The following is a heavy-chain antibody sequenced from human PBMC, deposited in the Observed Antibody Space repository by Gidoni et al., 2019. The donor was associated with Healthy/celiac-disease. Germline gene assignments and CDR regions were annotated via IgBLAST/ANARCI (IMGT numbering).Heavy chain of an antibody. D-gene: IGHD2-8*01. CDR1: GYTFTGYD. Sequence: QVQLVQSGAEVKKPGASVRVSCKSSGYTFTGYDIHWVRQAPGQGLEWMGWINPNSDGRNYAQKVQGWVTMTRDTSISTAYMELSRLRSDDTAVYYCARARNGYGMDVWGQGTTVTVSS. CDR2: INPNSDGR. V-gene: IGHV1-2*04. CDR3: ARARNGYGMDV. J-gene: IGHJ6*02.